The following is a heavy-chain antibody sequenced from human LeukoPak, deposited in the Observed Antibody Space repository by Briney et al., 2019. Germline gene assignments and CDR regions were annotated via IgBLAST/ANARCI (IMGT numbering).Heavy chain of an antibody. D-gene: IGHD3-3*01. V-gene: IGHV1-69*13. CDR2: IIPIYGTT. CDR1: GGTFSNYA. J-gene: IGHJ4*02. Sequence: GASVKVSCKASGGTFSNYAINWVRQAPGQGLEWLGGIIPIYGTTNYGQTFQGRVTITADESTTTAYMELSSLRSEDTALYYCATPHKYYDVWRGYCPSDNWGQGTLVTVSS. CDR3: ATPHKYYDVWRGYCPSDN.